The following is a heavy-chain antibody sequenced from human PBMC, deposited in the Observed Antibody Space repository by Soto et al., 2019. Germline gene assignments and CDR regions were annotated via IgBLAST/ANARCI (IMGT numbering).Heavy chain of an antibody. CDR3: AKANYGDYVNYFDS. D-gene: IGHD4-17*01. V-gene: IGHV3-30-3*01. J-gene: IGHJ4*02. CDR1: GCTFSKYS. Sequence: GGSLRHSCVASGCTFSKYSMHWVRQAAGKGLEWVAVISYDGSNKYYADSVKGRFTISRDNSKNTLYLQMNSLRAEDTAVYYCAKANYGDYVNYFDSWGQGTLVTFSA. CDR2: ISYDGSNK.